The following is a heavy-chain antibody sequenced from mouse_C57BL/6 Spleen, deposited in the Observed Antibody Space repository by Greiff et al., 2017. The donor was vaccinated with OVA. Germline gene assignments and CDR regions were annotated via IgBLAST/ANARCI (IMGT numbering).Heavy chain of an antibody. CDR3: ARQGPFYAMTD. V-gene: IGHV5-9*01. J-gene: IGHJ4*01. CDR1: GFTFSSYT. Sequence: EVQVVESGGGLVKPGGSLKLSCAASGFTFSSYTMSWVRQTPEKRLEWVATISGGGGNTYYPDSVKGRFTISRDNAKNTLYLQMSSLRSEDTALYYGARQGPFYAMTDWGQGTSGTVSS. CDR2: ISGGGGNT. D-gene: IGHD3-3*01.